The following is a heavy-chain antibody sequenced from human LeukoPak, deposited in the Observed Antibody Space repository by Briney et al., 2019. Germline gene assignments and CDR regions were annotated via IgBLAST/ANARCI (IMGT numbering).Heavy chain of an antibody. CDR1: GGSISSYY. V-gene: IGHV4-4*09. J-gene: IGHJ4*02. Sequence: SETLSLTCTVSGGSISSYYWSWIRQPPGKGLEWIGYIYTSGSTNYNPSPKSRVTISVDTSKNQFSLKLSSVTAADTAVYYCARQGSSSIDYWGQGTLVTVSS. CDR2: IYTSGST. CDR3: ARQGSSSIDY. D-gene: IGHD6-6*01.